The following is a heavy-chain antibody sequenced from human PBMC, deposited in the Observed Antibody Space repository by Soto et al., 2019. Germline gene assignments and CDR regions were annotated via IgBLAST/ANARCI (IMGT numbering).Heavy chain of an antibody. CDR1: GFTFSAYA. D-gene: IGHD2-21*02. CDR3: TQDRKSIIIPTAIGYFDL. J-gene: IGHJ4*02. V-gene: IGHV3-30*18. CDR2: ISYDGSNK. Sequence: QVQLVESGGGVVQPGRSLRLSCAASGFTFSAYAMHWVRQAPGKGLEWVADISYDGSNKYYAVSVKDRFSISRDKDTLFLQMNSLRPEDTAVYFCTQDRKSIIIPTAIGYFDLWGQGRLVSVSS.